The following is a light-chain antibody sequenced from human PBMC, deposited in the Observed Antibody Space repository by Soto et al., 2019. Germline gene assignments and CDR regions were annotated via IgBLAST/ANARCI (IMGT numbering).Light chain of an antibody. CDR3: QQYHTSPIT. J-gene: IGKJ5*01. CDR2: GAS. CDR1: QSFSSSY. Sequence: ENVLTQSPGTLSLSPGYRSTLSCRASQSFSSSYLAWYQQKPGQAPRLLIYGASIRATGIPDRFSGSGSGTDFTLTISRLEPEDFAVYYCQQYHTSPITFGQGTRLEIK. V-gene: IGKV3-20*01.